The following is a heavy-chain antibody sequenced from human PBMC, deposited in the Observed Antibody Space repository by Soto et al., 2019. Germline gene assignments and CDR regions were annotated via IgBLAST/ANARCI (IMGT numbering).Heavy chain of an antibody. J-gene: IGHJ6*02. D-gene: IGHD5-18*01. Sequence: SVKVSCKASGYTFTSYYIHWVRQAPGQGLEWMGIFNPTGDTASYAQKLQGRVTMARDTSTGTAYMELGSLRSEDTAVYYCARGGRIVDTGIGYYYYHAMDVWGQGTTVTVSS. CDR2: FNPTGDTA. CDR3: ARGGRIVDTGIGYYYYHAMDV. V-gene: IGHV1-46*01. CDR1: GYTFTSYY.